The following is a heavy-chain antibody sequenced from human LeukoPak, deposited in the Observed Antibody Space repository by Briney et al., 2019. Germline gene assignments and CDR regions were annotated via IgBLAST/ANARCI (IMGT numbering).Heavy chain of an antibody. D-gene: IGHD2-2*01. CDR1: RGSISSYY. Sequence: SETLSLTCIVSRGSISSYYWSWIRQPPGKGLEWIGEINHSGSTNYNPSLKSRVTISVDTSKNQFSLKLSSVTAADTAVYYCARGGFGSGIVVVPAARPSAAWFDPWGQGTLVTVSS. CDR3: ARGGFGSGIVVVPAARPSAAWFDP. J-gene: IGHJ5*02. CDR2: INHSGST. V-gene: IGHV4-34*01.